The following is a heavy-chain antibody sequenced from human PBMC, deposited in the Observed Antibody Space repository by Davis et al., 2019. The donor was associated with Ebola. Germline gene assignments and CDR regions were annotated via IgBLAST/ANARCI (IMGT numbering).Heavy chain of an antibody. CDR3: ARTTKTSISASGLGYTYFDP. V-gene: IGHV4-34*01. D-gene: IGHD1-1*01. J-gene: IGHJ5*02. CDR2: INHSGST. CDR1: GGSFSGYY. Sequence: MPGGSLRLSCAVYGGSFSGYYWSWIRQPPGKGLEWIGEINHSGSTNYNPSLKSRVTISVDTSKNQFSLKLSSVTAADTAVYYCARTTKTSISASGLGYTYFDPWSQGTLVTVSS.